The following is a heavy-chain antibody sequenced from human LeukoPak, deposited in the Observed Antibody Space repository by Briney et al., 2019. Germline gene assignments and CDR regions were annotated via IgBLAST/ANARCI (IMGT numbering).Heavy chain of an antibody. CDR2: INPSGDNT. J-gene: IGHJ3*02. CDR1: GYTFTNNF. CDR3: ARGIDSGSPPLGTFEI. V-gene: IGHV1-46*01. D-gene: IGHD1-26*01. Sequence: ASVTVSCKASGYTFTNNFMHWVRQAPGQGLEWIGIINPSGDNTWYAQKLQGRVTMTRDTSTSTAYMELRSLRSDDTAVYYCARGIDSGSPPLGTFEIWGQGTMVTVSS.